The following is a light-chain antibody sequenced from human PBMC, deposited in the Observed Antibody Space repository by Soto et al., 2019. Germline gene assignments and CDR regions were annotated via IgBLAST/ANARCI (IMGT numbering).Light chain of an antibody. Sequence: QAVLTQPPLMSGTPGQRVTISCSGSRSNIGGNAVTWYQQVPGTAPRLLIYANDQRPSGVSDRFSGSKSATSASLAISGLQSEDEADYYCAVWDDNLKGLFGGGTQLTVL. V-gene: IGLV1-44*01. CDR1: RSNIGGNA. J-gene: IGLJ7*01. CDR2: AND. CDR3: AVWDDNLKGL.